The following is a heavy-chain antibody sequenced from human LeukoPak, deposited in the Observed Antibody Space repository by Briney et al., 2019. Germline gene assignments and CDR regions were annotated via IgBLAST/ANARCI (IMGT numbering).Heavy chain of an antibody. D-gene: IGHD7-27*01. Sequence: GGSLRLSCAASGFTFSDYSMSWIRQTPGKGLEWVSYISSGGTTIYYADSVKGRFTISRDNAKNALYLQMNSLRAEDTAVYYCAKDLNWGGRWGQGTLVTVSS. CDR3: AKDLNWGGR. CDR1: GFTFSDYS. J-gene: IGHJ4*02. CDR2: ISSGGTTI. V-gene: IGHV3-11*01.